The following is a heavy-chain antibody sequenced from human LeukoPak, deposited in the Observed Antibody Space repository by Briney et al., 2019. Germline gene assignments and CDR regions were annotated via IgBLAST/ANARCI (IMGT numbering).Heavy chain of an antibody. J-gene: IGHJ4*02. CDR1: GITLSTYW. CDR2: INSDGSRT. V-gene: IGHV3-74*01. Sequence: PGGSLRLSCAASGITLSTYWMHCVRQGPGKGLVWVSCINSDGSRTTYADSVKGRSTISRDNAKNTLYLQMNTLRVEDTAVYYCARGSWSAADTNIDYWGQGTLVTVSS. D-gene: IGHD6-13*01. CDR3: ARGSWSAADTNIDY.